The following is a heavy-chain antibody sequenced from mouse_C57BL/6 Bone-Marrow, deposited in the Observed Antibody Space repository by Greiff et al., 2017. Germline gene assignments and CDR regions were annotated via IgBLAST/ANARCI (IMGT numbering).Heavy chain of an antibody. V-gene: IGHV5-9-1*02. CDR1: GFTFSSYA. CDR3: TTKSLGRGWYFDV. D-gene: IGHD6-2*01. CDR2: ISSGGDYI. J-gene: IGHJ1*03. Sequence: EVQLVESGEGLVKPGGSLKLSCAASGFTFSSYAMSWVRQTPEKRLEWVAYISSGGDYIYYADPVQGRFTISRDNARNTLYLQMSSLKSEDTAMYYWTTKSLGRGWYFDVWGTGTTVTVSS.